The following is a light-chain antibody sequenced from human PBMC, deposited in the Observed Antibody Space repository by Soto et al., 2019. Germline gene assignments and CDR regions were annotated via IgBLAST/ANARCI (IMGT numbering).Light chain of an antibody. J-gene: IGKJ1*01. V-gene: IGKV1-5*03. CDR1: QSISYW. CDR3: QQYNSDPWT. CDR2: KAS. Sequence: DIQMTQSPSTLSASVGDRVTITCRASQSISYWLAWYQQKPGKAPKLLIYKASSLESGVPSRFSGSGSGTEFTLTISSLQPDDFAIYYCQQYNSDPWTFGKGTKVEIK.